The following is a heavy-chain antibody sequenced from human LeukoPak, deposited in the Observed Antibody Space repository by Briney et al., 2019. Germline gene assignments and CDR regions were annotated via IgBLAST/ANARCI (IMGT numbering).Heavy chain of an antibody. J-gene: IGHJ5*02. V-gene: IGHV1-46*01. CDR2: INPSGGST. Sequence: ASVKVSCKASGYTFTSYYMHWVRQAPGQGLEWMGIINPSGGSTSYAQKFQGRVTMTRDTSTSTVYMELSSLRSEDTAVYYCARGAGTGHMITFGGVIAAKYNWFDPWGRGTLVTVSS. CDR1: GYTFTSYY. D-gene: IGHD3-16*02. CDR3: ARGAGTGHMITFGGVIAAKYNWFDP.